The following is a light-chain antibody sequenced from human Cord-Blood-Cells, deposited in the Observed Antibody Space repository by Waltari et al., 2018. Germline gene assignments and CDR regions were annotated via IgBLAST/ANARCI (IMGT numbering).Light chain of an antibody. CDR1: QSVSSSY. V-gene: IGKV3-20*01. CDR2: GAS. Sequence: EIVLTQSPGTLSLSPGERATLSCRASQSVSSSYLAWYQQKPGQARRLPNYGASSRATGIPDRFSGSGSGTDFTLTISRLEPEDFAVYYCQQYGSSSWTFGQGTKVEIK. J-gene: IGKJ1*01. CDR3: QQYGSSSWT.